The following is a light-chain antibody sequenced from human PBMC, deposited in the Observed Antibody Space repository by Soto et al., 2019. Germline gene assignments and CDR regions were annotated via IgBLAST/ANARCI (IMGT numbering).Light chain of an antibody. J-gene: IGKJ1*01. CDR2: LGS. CDR1: QSLLHSNGYNY. Sequence: DIVMTQSPLSLPVTPGEPASISCRSSQSLLHSNGYNYLDWYLQKPGQSPQLLIYLGSNRASGVPERFSGSGSSTDFTLKISRVEAEDVGVYYCMQALQTLWTFGQGTKVEIK. V-gene: IGKV2-28*01. CDR3: MQALQTLWT.